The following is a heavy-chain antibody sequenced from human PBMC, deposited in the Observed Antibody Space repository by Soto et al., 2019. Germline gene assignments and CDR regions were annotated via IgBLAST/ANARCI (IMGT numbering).Heavy chain of an antibody. Sequence: LSLTCAVSGYSISSGYYWGWIRQPPGKRLEWIGSIYHSGSTYYNPSLKSRVTISVDTSKNQFSLKLSSVTAADTAVYYCARVENPVYYDRSGSFDYGGQGTLVTV. D-gene: IGHD3-22*01. CDR1: GYSISSGYY. CDR3: ARVENPVYYDRSGSFDY. V-gene: IGHV4-38-2*01. J-gene: IGHJ4*02. CDR2: IYHSGST.